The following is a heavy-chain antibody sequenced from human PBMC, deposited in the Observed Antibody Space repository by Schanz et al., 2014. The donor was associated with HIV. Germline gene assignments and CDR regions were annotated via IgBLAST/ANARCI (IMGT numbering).Heavy chain of an antibody. CDR2: ITGSGVST. CDR1: GFTFGDYP. D-gene: IGHD2-15*01. J-gene: IGHJ4*02. Sequence: EVQLVESGGGLVKPGRSLRLSCTASGFTFGDYPMSWFRQAPGKGLDWVSGITGSGVSTYYADSVKGRFTISRDNSKNTLYLQMNSLRAEDTAVYYCAKVVRFAMVTAPYYFDSWGQGTLVTVSS. V-gene: IGHV3-23*04. CDR3: AKVVRFAMVTAPYYFDS.